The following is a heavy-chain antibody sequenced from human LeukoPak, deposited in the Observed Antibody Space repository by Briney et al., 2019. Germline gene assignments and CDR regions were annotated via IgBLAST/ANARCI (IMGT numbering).Heavy chain of an antibody. CDR1: GFTFSSYG. CDR3: ARDRVLHYFDY. V-gene: IGHV3-33*01. J-gene: IGHJ4*02. Sequence: PGRSLRLSCAASGFTFSSYGMHWVRQAPGKGLEWVAVIWYDGSNKYYADPVRGRFTISRDNSKNTLYLEVTTLRADDTAVYYCARDRVLHYFDYWGQGTLVTVSS. D-gene: IGHD3-16*01. CDR2: IWYDGSNK.